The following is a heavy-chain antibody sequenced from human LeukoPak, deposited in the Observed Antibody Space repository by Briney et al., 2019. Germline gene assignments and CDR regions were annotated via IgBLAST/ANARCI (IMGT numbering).Heavy chain of an antibody. D-gene: IGHD1-26*01. CDR1: GSTFSSYA. CDR2: ISYDGSNK. Sequence: PGGSLRLSCAASGSTFSSYAMHWVRQAPGKGLEWVAVISYDGSNKYYADSVKGRFTISRDNSKNTLYLQMNGLRAEDTAVYYCARDRVGATDYFDYWGQGTLVTVSS. J-gene: IGHJ4*02. CDR3: ARDRVGATDYFDY. V-gene: IGHV3-30-3*01.